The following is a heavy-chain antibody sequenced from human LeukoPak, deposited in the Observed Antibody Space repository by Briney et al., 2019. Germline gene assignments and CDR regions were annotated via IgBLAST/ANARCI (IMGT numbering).Heavy chain of an antibody. CDR3: ARGSGYSYGFDY. J-gene: IGHJ4*02. Sequence: SETLSLTCTVSGGSISSYYWSWIRQPPGKGLEWIGEINHSGSTNYNPSLKSRVTISVDTSKDQFSLKLSSVTAADTAVYYCARGSGYSYGFDYWGQGTLVTVSS. D-gene: IGHD5-18*01. CDR2: INHSGST. V-gene: IGHV4-34*01. CDR1: GGSISSYY.